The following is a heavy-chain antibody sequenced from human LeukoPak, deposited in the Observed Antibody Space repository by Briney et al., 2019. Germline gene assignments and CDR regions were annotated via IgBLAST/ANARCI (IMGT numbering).Heavy chain of an antibody. V-gene: IGHV4-31*03. D-gene: IGHD1-26*01. CDR3: ARRVGATGFDY. CDR1: GGSISSGGYY. CDR2: IYYSGST. J-gene: IGHJ4*02. Sequence: SEALSLTCTVSGGSISSGGYYWSWIRQHPGKGLEWIGYIYYSGSTYYNPSLKSRVTISVDTSKNQFSLKLSSVTAADTAVYYCARRVGATGFDYWGQGTLVTVSS.